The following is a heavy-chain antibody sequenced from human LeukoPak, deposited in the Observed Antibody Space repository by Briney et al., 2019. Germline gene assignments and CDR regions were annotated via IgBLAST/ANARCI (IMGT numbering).Heavy chain of an antibody. CDR3: ARLPSYGSGRDY. J-gene: IGHJ4*02. CDR2: ISSSSSYI. CDR1: GFTFSSYS. D-gene: IGHD5-18*01. V-gene: IGHV3-21*01. Sequence: PGGSLRLSYVASGFTFSSYSMNWVRQAPGKGLEWVSSISSSSSYIYYADSVKGRFTISRDNAKNSLYLQMNGLRAEDTAVYYCARLPSYGSGRDYWGQGTLVTVSS.